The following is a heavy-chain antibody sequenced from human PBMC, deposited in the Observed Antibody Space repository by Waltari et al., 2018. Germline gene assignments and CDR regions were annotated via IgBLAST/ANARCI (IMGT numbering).Heavy chain of an antibody. Sequence: QLQLQESGPGLVKPSETLSLTCTVSGGSISRSSYYWGWIRQPTGQGLEWIGSIYYSGSTYYNPSLKSRVTISVDTSKNQFSLKLSSVTAADTAVYYCAVLDIVVVVAATTQYFQHWGQGTLVTVSS. CDR1: GGSISRSSYY. J-gene: IGHJ1*01. CDR3: AVLDIVVVVAATTQYFQH. CDR2: IYYSGST. V-gene: IGHV4-39*01. D-gene: IGHD2-15*01.